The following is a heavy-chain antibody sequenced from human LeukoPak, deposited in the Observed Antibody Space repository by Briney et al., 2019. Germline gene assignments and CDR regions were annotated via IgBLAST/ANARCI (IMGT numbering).Heavy chain of an antibody. CDR2: IYPGDSDT. Sequence: GESLKISCKGSGYSFTSYWIGWVRQMPGKGLGWMGIIYPGDSDTRYSPSLQGQVTISVDTSIGTAYLQWSSLKASDTAIYYCARQNDFRLDYWGQGTLVTVSS. D-gene: IGHD3-3*01. V-gene: IGHV5-51*01. J-gene: IGHJ4*02. CDR3: ARQNDFRLDY. CDR1: GYSFTSYW.